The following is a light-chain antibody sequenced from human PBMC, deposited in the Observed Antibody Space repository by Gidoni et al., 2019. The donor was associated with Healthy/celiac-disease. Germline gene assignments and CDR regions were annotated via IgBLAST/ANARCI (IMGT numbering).Light chain of an antibody. CDR2: AAS. CDR3: QKYNSSPLT. J-gene: IGKJ4*01. Sequence: DIQMTQSPSSLSASVGYSVTITCRASQGISHYLAWYQQKPGKVPTLLIYAASSLQAGVPARFSGSGSGTDFTLTISSLQPEDVATYYCQKYNSSPLTFXGXTKVEIK. CDR1: QGISHY. V-gene: IGKV1-27*01.